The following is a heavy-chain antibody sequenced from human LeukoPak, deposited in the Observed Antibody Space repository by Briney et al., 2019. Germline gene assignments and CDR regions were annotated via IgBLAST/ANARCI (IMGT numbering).Heavy chain of an antibody. Sequence: SDTLSLTCAVSGGSFSAFFWRGLRQPPGKGREWIGDDGHSGSADYNPSLKSRATISVDTSKSQFSLKLSSVTAADTAVYYCARGLRDGYTLGYYMDVWGKGTTVTVSS. CDR2: DGHSGSA. CDR3: ARGLRDGYTLGYYMDV. V-gene: IGHV4-34*01. D-gene: IGHD5-24*01. CDR1: GGSFSAFF. J-gene: IGHJ6*03.